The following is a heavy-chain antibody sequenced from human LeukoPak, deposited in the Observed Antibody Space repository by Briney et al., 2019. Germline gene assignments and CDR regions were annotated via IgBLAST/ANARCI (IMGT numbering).Heavy chain of an antibody. CDR3: ARANPADFNL. Sequence: GGSLRLSCAASGFTVSDNYMTWVRQAPGRGLEWVSSIYNTGATHYAESVKGRFTISRDNSKNTVHLQMNSLRDDDTAVYYCARANPADFNLWGRGTLVTVSS. V-gene: IGHV3-66*01. CDR2: IYNTGAT. D-gene: IGHD1-14*01. CDR1: GFTVSDNY. J-gene: IGHJ2*01.